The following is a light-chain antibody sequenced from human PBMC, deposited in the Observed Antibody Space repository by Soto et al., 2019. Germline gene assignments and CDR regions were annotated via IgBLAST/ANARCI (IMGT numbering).Light chain of an antibody. Sequence: DIQMTQSPSSVSASVGDRVPITCRASQAMSAWLAWYHQKPGKAPKLLIYATSTLQAGGPSRFSGGGSGTEFTLPINNLHPEDLAPYYCQKAIIFQLTFGGGTKVEIK. V-gene: IGKV1-12*01. CDR2: ATS. CDR1: QAMSAW. CDR3: QKAIIFQLT. J-gene: IGKJ4*01.